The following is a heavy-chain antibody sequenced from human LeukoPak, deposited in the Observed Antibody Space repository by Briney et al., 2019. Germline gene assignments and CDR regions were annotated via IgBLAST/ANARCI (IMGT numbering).Heavy chain of an antibody. Sequence: PWGSLRLSCEASGFTFNTYSMNWARQAPGKGLEWVSSIDSSGGYMFYADSVKGRFIISGDNAKDSLYLQMNSLRVEDTAVYYCLRGDRRDYWGQGTLVTVSS. CDR1: GFTFNTYS. V-gene: IGHV3-21*06. J-gene: IGHJ4*02. CDR3: LRGDRRDY. CDR2: IDSSGGYM.